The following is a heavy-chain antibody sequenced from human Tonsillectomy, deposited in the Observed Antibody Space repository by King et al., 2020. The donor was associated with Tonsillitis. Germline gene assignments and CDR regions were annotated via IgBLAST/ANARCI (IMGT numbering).Heavy chain of an antibody. J-gene: IGHJ4*02. CDR3: VRDRISSISFDS. CDR2: ISGGSSFI. CDR1: GFTFGSHT. V-gene: IGHV3-21*01. Sequence: QLVQSGGGMVKPGGSLRLSCVASGFTFGSHTMNWVRQAPGKGLEWVSSISGGSSFIYYADSMKGRFTISRDNAKNSLYLQLNGLRVEDTAVYYCVRDRISSISFDSWGQGTLVTVSS.